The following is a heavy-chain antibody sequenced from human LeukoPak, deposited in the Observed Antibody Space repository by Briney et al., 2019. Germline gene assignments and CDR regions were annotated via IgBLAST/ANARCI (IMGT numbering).Heavy chain of an antibody. D-gene: IGHD3-16*02. CDR2: IITLFGTA. V-gene: IGHV1-69*01. CDR3: ARGSYVWGSYRLINGHHDY. CDR1: GGTFSSYA. Sequence: SVTVSCTASGGTFSSYAISWVRQAPGQGLEWMGGIITLFGTANYAQKFQGRVTITVDESTSTAYMELSSLRSEDTAVYYCARGSYVWGSYRLINGHHDYWGQGTLVTVSS. J-gene: IGHJ4*02.